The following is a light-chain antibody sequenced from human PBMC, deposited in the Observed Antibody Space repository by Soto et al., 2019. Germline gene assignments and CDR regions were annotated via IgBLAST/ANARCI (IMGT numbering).Light chain of an antibody. CDR3: QQYNSFPIT. J-gene: IGKJ5*01. CDR2: DAS. Sequence: DIPVTQFPSSLSAYAADRVTITCRASQSISSWLAWYQQKPGKAPKLLIYDASSLESGVPSRFSGSGSGTEFTLTISSLQPDDFATYYCQQYNSFPITSGQGTRLEIK. CDR1: QSISSW. V-gene: IGKV1-5*01.